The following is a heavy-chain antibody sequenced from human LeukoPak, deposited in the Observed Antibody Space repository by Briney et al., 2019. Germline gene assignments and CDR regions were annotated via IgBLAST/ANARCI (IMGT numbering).Heavy chain of an antibody. Sequence: GGSLRLSCGASGFTFSSYWMHWVRQAPGKGLVWVSRINNDGSSTSYADSVQGRFTISRDNAKNTLYLQMNSLRAEDTAIYYCATYRQVLLPFESWGQGTLVTVSS. CDR2: INNDGSST. CDR1: GFTFSSYW. CDR3: ATYRQVLLPFES. D-gene: IGHD2-8*02. J-gene: IGHJ4*02. V-gene: IGHV3-74*01.